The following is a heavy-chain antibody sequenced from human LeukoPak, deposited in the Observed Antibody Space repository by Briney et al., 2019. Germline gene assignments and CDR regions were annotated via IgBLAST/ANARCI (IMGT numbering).Heavy chain of an antibody. V-gene: IGHV3-48*01. CDR1: GFTFSSYS. CDR3: ARDADYYDSSGYYLAYDAFDI. Sequence: QAGGSLRLSCAASGFTFSSYSMNWVRQAPGKGLEWVSYISSSSSTIYYADSVKGRFTISRDNAKNPLYLQMNSLRAEDTAVYYCARDADYYDSSGYYLAYDAFDIWGQGTMVTVSS. J-gene: IGHJ3*02. CDR2: ISSSSSTI. D-gene: IGHD3-22*01.